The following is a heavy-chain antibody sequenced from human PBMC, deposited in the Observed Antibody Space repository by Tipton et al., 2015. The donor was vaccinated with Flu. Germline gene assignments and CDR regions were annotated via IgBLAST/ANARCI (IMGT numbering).Heavy chain of an antibody. V-gene: IGHV3-13*01. CDR1: GFTFSSYD. CDR3: ARGSGGYSSSWYQSLDYYGMDV. Sequence: SLRLSCAASGFTFSSYDMHWVRQATGEGLEWVSAIGTAGDTYYPGSVKGRFTISRENAKNSLYLQMNSLRAGDTAVYYCARGSGGYSSSWYQSLDYYGMDVWGQGTTVTVSS. D-gene: IGHD6-13*01. CDR2: IGTAGDT. J-gene: IGHJ6*02.